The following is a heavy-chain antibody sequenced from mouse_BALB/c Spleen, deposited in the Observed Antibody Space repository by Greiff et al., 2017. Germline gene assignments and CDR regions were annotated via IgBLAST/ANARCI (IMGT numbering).Heavy chain of an antibody. Sequence: EVKLMESGPELVKPGASVKISCKASGYSFTGYYMHWVKQSHVKSLEWIGRINPYNGATSYNQNFKDKASLTVDKSSSTAYMELHSLTSEDSAVYYCARGGFDYWGQGTTLTVSS. CDR2: INPYNGAT. J-gene: IGHJ2*01. CDR3: ARGGFDY. V-gene: IGHV1-31*01. CDR1: GYSFTGYY.